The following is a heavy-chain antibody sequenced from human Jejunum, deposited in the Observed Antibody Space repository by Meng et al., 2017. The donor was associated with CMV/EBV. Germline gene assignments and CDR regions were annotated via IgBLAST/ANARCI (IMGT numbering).Heavy chain of an antibody. D-gene: IGHD1-26*01. CDR2: INAYNGDT. Sequence: QAQLVQSGGEVKKPGASGKVSCNASGYTFTNYGITWVRQAPGQGLEWMGWINAYNGDTNYAQTLQGRVTMTTDTSTSTAYMELRSLRSDDTAVYYCARVEVGITSGDYWGQGTLVTVSS. CDR1: GYTFTNYG. V-gene: IGHV1-18*01. CDR3: ARVEVGITSGDY. J-gene: IGHJ4*02.